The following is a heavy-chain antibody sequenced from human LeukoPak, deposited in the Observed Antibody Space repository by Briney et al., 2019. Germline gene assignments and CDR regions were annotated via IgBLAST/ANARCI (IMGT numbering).Heavy chain of an antibody. D-gene: IGHD3-16*02. J-gene: IGHJ4*02. CDR2: INPISGAT. Sequence: ASVKVSCKTSGYTFTRYYMQWVRQAPGHRLEWMGIINPISGATDYAQKFQGRVTMTRDTSTSTVYMELSSLRSEDTAMYYCARLPYRDGVAQDYWGQGTLVTVSS. CDR1: GYTFTRYY. CDR3: ARLPYRDGVAQDY. V-gene: IGHV1-46*01.